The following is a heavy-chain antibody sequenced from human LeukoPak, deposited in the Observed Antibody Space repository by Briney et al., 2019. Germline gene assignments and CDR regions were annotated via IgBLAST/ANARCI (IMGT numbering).Heavy chain of an antibody. CDR2: IRYDGNRE. V-gene: IGHV3-30*02. CDR1: GFTFNTYG. CDR3: AKDIDPYSNYWDSFGY. D-gene: IGHD4-11*01. J-gene: IGHJ4*02. Sequence: GGSLRLSCAASGFTFNTYGMHWVRQAPGKGLDWLAFIRYDGNRESYADSVKGRFTLSRDNSKNTLYLQMNSLRGDDTAVYYCAKDIDPYSNYWDSFGYWGQGILVTVSS.